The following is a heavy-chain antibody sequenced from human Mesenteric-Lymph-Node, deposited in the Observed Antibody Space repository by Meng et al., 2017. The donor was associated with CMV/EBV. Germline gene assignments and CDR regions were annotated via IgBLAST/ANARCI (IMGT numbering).Heavy chain of an antibody. J-gene: IGHJ5*02. CDR3: ARDPAVVPEPIFSNWFDP. Sequence: ASVKVSCKTSGYTFSTYDINWVRQAAGQGLEWMGWVSAHNGNTKYSQKFQDRVTMTTHTSTSTAYMELRSLTSDDTAVYYCARDPAVVPEPIFSNWFDPWGQGTLVTVSS. CDR1: GYTFSTYD. V-gene: IGHV1-18*01. D-gene: IGHD2-2*01. CDR2: VSAHNGNT.